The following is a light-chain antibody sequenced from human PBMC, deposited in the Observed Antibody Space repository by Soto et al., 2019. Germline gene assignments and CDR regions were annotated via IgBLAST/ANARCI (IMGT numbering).Light chain of an antibody. CDR1: QTFSNSF. V-gene: IGKV3-20*01. Sequence: TQSPSTLSGSVGDRVTLSCRASQTFSNSFLSWFQQIPGQAPRLLIYGASMRATGIPDRFSGSGSGTDFTLTISRLEPEDFAVYYCQQCGSSSTFGQGTRLEIK. CDR3: QQCGSSST. CDR2: GAS. J-gene: IGKJ5*01.